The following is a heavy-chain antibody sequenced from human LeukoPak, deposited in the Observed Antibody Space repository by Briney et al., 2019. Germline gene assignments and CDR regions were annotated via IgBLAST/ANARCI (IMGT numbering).Heavy chain of an antibody. V-gene: IGHV3-11*05. CDR3: ARDGRLATFDY. J-gene: IGHJ4*02. D-gene: IGHD3-9*01. Sequence: GRFTISRDNAKNSLYLQMNSLRVEDTAVYYCARDGRLATFDYWGQGTLVTVSS.